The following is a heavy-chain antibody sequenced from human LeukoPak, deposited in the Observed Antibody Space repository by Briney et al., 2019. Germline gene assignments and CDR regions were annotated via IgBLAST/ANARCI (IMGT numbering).Heavy chain of an antibody. CDR1: GYTFSSYG. V-gene: IGHV1-18*01. D-gene: IGHD3-16*02. CDR3: ASWGLRLGELSDHYFDY. CDR2: ISAYNGNT. Sequence: ASVKVSCKASGYTFSSYGISWVRQAPGQGLEWMGWISAYNGNTNYAQKLQGRVTMTTDTSTNTAYMELRSLRSDDTAVYYCASWGLRLGELSDHYFDYWGQGTLVTVSS. J-gene: IGHJ4*02.